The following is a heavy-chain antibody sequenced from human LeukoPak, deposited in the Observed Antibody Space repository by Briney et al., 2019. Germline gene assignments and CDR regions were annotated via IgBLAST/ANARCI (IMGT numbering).Heavy chain of an antibody. V-gene: IGHV3-30*02. CDR2: IRYDGSNK. J-gene: IGHJ3*02. D-gene: IGHD1-26*01. CDR3: ARPKVRYRNSDAFDI. CDR1: GFTFSSYG. Sequence: GGSLRLSCAASGFTFSSYGMHWVRQAPGKGLEWVAFIRYDGSNKYYADSVKGRFTISRDNSKNTLYLQMNSLRAEDTAVYYCARPKVRYRNSDAFDIWGQGTMVTVSS.